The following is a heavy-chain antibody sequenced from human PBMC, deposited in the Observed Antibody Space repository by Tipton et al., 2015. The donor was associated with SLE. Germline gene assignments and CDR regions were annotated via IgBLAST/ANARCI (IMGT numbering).Heavy chain of an antibody. Sequence: LRLSCAVYGGSFSGYYWSWIRQPPGKGLEWIGEINHSGSTNYNSSLKSRVTISVDTSKNQFSLKLSSVTAADTAVYYCARRAGYGYGYGYWGQGTLVTVSS. V-gene: IGHV4-34*01. CDR1: GGSFSGYY. CDR3: ARRAGYGYGYGY. J-gene: IGHJ4*02. CDR2: INHSGST. D-gene: IGHD5-18*01.